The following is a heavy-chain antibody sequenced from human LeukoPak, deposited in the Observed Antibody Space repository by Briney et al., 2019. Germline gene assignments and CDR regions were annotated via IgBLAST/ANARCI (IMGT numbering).Heavy chain of an antibody. D-gene: IGHD6-19*01. CDR3: ARVFNRQWLPSGY. J-gene: IGHJ4*02. V-gene: IGHV1-2*06. Sequence: ASVKVSCKASGYTFTGYYMHWVRQAPGQGLEWMGRINPNSGGTNYVQKFQGRVTMTRDTSISTAYMELSRLRSDDTAAYYCARVFNRQWLPSGYWGQGTLVTVSS. CDR1: GYTFTGYY. CDR2: INPNSGGT.